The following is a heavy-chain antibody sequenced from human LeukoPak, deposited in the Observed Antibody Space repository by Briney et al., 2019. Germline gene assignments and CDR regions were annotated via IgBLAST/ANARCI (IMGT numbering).Heavy chain of an antibody. CDR3: ARDKGVLHYDSSGHKWSFDY. D-gene: IGHD3-22*01. J-gene: IGHJ4*02. CDR1: GFTFSNYW. V-gene: IGHV3-7*01. CDR2: IKGSDK. Sequence: PGGSLRLSCVGSGFTFSNYWMNWVRQAPGKGLEWVANIKGSDKGHVDSVKGRFSVSRDDARNSLYLQMDSLRAEDTAVYYCARDKGVLHYDSSGHKWSFDYWGQGTLVTVSS.